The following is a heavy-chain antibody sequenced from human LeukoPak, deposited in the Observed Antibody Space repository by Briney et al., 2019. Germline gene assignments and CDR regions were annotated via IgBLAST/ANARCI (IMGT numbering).Heavy chain of an antibody. CDR3: ARDLGTVVTNLHGY. CDR2: ISSSSSYM. Sequence: GGSLRLSCAASGFTFSTYSMNWVRQAPGEGLEWVSSISSSSSYMNYADSVKGRFTISGDNAKDSLFLQMNSLRAEDTAVYYCARDLGTVVTNLHGYWGQGTLVTVSS. D-gene: IGHD4-23*01. CDR1: GFTFSTYS. V-gene: IGHV3-21*01. J-gene: IGHJ4*02.